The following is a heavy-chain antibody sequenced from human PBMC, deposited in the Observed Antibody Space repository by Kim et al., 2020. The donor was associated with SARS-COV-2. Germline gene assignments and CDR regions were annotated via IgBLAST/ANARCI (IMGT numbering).Heavy chain of an antibody. Sequence: EQCHGRLTITRDTSASATYLELSSLTSEDTAVYYCARGGPFSGSGSPFDFWGQGTLVTVSS. CDR3: ARGGPFSGSGSPFDF. D-gene: IGHD3-10*01. J-gene: IGHJ4*02. V-gene: IGHV1-3*01.